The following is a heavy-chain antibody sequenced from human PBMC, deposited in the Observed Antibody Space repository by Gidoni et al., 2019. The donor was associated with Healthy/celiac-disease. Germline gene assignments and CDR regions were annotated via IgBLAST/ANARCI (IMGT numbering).Heavy chain of an antibody. Sequence: QVQLVQSGAEVKKPGASVKVSCKASGYTFPSYDINWVRQATGQGLEWMGWMNPNSGNTGYAQKFQGRVTMTRNTAISTAYMELSSLRSEDTAVYYCARVSGSQQQQGFTTDYWGQGTLVTVSS. D-gene: IGHD6-13*01. V-gene: IGHV1-8*01. CDR1: GYTFPSYD. CDR3: ARVSGSQQQQGFTTDY. CDR2: MNPNSGNT. J-gene: IGHJ4*02.